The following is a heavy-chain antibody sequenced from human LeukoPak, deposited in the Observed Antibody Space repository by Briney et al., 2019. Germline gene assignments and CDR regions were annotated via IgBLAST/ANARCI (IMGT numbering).Heavy chain of an antibody. D-gene: IGHD4-17*01. V-gene: IGHV3-48*04. CDR1: GFTFSSFG. J-gene: IGHJ4*02. Sequence: GGSLRLSCAASGFTFSSFGMNWVRQAPGKGLEWISYISSSSSAYYAGSVKGRFTISRDNAKNSLYLQMNSLRAEDTAVYYCARVIGSYGDSAYWGQGTLVTVSS. CDR2: ISSSSSA. CDR3: ARVIGSYGDSAY.